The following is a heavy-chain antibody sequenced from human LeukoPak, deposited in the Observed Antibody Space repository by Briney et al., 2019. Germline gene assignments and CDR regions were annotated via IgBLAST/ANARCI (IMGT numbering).Heavy chain of an antibody. Sequence: GASVKVSCKASGYTFTDYYIHWVRQVPGQGLEWMGRVNPNSGVTDYAQKFQGRVTMTGDTSISIAYMELSSLTSDDTAVYYCARVISGDENFQHWGQGTLVTVSS. CDR3: ARVISGDENFQH. J-gene: IGHJ1*01. V-gene: IGHV1-2*06. CDR1: GYTFTDYY. D-gene: IGHD3-10*01. CDR2: VNPNSGVT.